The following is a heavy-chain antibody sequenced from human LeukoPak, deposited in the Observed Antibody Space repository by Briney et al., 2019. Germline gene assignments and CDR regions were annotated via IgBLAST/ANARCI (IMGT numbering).Heavy chain of an antibody. J-gene: IGHJ5*02. CDR1: GYTFNRYG. V-gene: IGHV1-18*01. CDR2: ISGSNGNT. D-gene: IGHD3-10*01. CDR3: ARVSSFGYYGSGSYYGWFDP. Sequence: ASVKVSCKASGYTFNRYGISWVRQAPGQGLEWIGWISGSNGNTNYAQRFQGRVTMTTDTSTSTAYMELRSLRSDDTAVYYCARVSSFGYYGSGSYYGWFDPWGQGTLVTVSS.